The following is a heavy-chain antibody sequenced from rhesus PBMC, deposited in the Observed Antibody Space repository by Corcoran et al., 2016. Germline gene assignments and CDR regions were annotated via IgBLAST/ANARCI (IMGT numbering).Heavy chain of an antibody. CDR3: ARGGSWGDFRFDV. CDR2: INPYNGNT. D-gene: IGHD3-34*01. CDR1: GYTFTDYH. J-gene: IGHJ5-1*01. Sequence: QVQLVQSGAEVKKPGSSVKVSCKASGYTFTDYHMHRVRQAPRHGLEWMGWINPYNGNTKYAQKFQGRVTMTRDTSTSTAYMELSSLRSEDTAVYYCARGGSWGDFRFDVWGAGVLVTVSS. V-gene: IGHV1S2*01.